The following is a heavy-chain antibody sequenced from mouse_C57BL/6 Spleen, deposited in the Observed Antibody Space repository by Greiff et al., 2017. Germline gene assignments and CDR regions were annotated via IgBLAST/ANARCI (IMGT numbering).Heavy chain of an antibody. Sequence: EVQLQQSGAELVRPGASVKLSCTASGFNIKDDYMHWVKQRPEQGLEWIGWIDPENGDTEYASKFQGKATIAADTSSNTAYLQLSSLTSEDTAVXYCTLFITTVDGYWGQGTTLTVSS. CDR1: GFNIKDDY. V-gene: IGHV14-4*01. CDR2: IDPENGDT. CDR3: TLFITTVDGY. J-gene: IGHJ2*01. D-gene: IGHD1-1*01.